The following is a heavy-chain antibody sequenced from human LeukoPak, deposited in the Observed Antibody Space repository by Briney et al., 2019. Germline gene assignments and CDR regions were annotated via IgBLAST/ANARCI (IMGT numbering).Heavy chain of an antibody. CDR1: GFTFSSYW. CDR2: IKQDGSEK. J-gene: IGHJ6*03. CDR3: RASYHQLYYYMDV. V-gene: IGHV3-7*01. D-gene: IGHD1-26*01. Sequence: PGGSLRLSCAASGFTFSSYWMSWVRQAPGKGLEWVANIKQDGSEKYYVDSVKGRFTISRDNAKNSLYLQVNSLRAEDTAVYYCRASYHQLYYYMDVWGKGTTVTVSS.